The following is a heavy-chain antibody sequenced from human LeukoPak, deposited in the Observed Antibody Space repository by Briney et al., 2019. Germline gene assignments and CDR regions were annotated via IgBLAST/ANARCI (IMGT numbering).Heavy chain of an antibody. CDR3: ARELTTVINWFDP. V-gene: IGHV4-4*07. CDR2: VYSTGST. CDR1: GGSFSSYY. D-gene: IGHD4-17*01. Sequence: PSETLSLTCTVSGGSFSSYYWSWVRQPAGKGLEWIGRVYSTGSTYYNPSLKSRVTISVDTSKNQFSLKLSSVTAADTAVYYCARELTTVINWFDPWGQGTLVTVSS. J-gene: IGHJ5*02.